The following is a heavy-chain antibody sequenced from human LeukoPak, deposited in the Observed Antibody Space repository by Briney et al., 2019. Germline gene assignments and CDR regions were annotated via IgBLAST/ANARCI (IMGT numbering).Heavy chain of an antibody. CDR3: ARGHYDSSGYYFGY. CDR2: ISGSGGST. V-gene: IGHV3-23*01. D-gene: IGHD3-22*01. J-gene: IGHJ4*02. Sequence: GGSLRLSCAASGFTFSSYAMSWVRQAPGKGLEWVSAISGSGGSTYYADSVKGRFTISRDNAKNSLYLQMNSLRAEDTAVYYCARGHYDSSGYYFGYWGQGTLVTVSS. CDR1: GFTFSSYA.